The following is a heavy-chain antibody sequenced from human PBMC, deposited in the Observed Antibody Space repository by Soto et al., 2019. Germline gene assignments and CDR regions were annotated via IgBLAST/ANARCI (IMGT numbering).Heavy chain of an antibody. CDR3: AKGVSTSWLRDGFDI. Sequence: EVQLEESGGGLVQPGRSLRLSCAASGFSFDNYAMHWVRQAPGKGLEWVSGISSNSGSIGYADSVKGRFTVSRDNAKSSLYLHVNSLRVEDTALYYCAKGVSTSWLRDGFDIWGQGTMVTPSS. V-gene: IGHV3-9*01. CDR2: ISSNSGSI. D-gene: IGHD2-2*01. J-gene: IGHJ3*02. CDR1: GFSFDNYA.